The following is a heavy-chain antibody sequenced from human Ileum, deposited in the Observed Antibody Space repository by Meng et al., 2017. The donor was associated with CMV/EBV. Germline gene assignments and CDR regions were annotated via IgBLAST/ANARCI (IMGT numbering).Heavy chain of an antibody. V-gene: IGHV1-2*02. CDR3: QRGRSGEPTDY. CDR1: GSMFSGYY. CDR2: INPKSGDI. Sequence: SCKTSGSMFSGYYMYWVRQATGQRLEYLDRINPKSGDIDYKKNFQGRLTMSMDTSINTVYMDLSSLRSDDTAVYYCQRGRSGEPTDYWGQGTLVTVSS. J-gene: IGHJ4*02. D-gene: IGHD6-19*01.